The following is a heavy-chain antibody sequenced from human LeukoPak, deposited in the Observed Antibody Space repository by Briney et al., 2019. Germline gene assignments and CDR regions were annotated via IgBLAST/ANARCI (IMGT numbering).Heavy chain of an antibody. J-gene: IGHJ5*02. CDR1: GGSFSGYY. D-gene: IGHD2-15*01. CDR3: ARGGYCSGGSCYRAKYNWFDP. Sequence: SETLSLTCAVYGGSFSGYYWSWIRQPPGKGLEWIGEINHSGSTNYNPSLKSRVTISVDTSKNQFSLKLSSVTAADTAVYYCARGGYCSGGSCYRAKYNWFDPWGQGTLVTVSS. V-gene: IGHV4-34*01. CDR2: INHSGST.